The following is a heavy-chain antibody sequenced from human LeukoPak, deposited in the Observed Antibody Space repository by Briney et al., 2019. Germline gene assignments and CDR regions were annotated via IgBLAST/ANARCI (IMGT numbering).Heavy chain of an antibody. CDR3: VRERDRGIDVADDFDY. CDR1: GFSFSMYS. CDR2: INDRGGYI. Sequence: GGSLRLSCAASGFSFSMYSMAWVRQAPGKGLEWVSAINDRGGYIQDADSVKGRFTISRDNYQNTLFLQMNSLRAEDTAVYYCVRERDRGIDVADDFDYWGQGTLVTVSS. D-gene: IGHD6-19*01. V-gene: IGHV3-23*01. J-gene: IGHJ4*02.